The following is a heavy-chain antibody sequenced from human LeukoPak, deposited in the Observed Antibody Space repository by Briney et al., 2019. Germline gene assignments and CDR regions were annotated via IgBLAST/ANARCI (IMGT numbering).Heavy chain of an antibody. V-gene: IGHV3-23*01. Sequence: PGGSLRLSCAASGFTFSSYAMSWVRQAPGKGLEWVSAISGSGGSTYYADSVKGRFTITRDNSKNTLYLQMNSLRAEDTAVYYCAKDRDYVNYFDYWGQGTLVTVSS. CDR2: ISGSGGST. CDR3: AKDRDYVNYFDY. CDR1: GFTFSSYA. J-gene: IGHJ4*02. D-gene: IGHD4-17*01.